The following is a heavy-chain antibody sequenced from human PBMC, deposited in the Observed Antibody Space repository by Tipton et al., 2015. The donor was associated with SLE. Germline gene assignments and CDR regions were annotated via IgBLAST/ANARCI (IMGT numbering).Heavy chain of an antibody. CDR2: INHSGNT. V-gene: IGHV4-34*01. CDR3: ARNWVDYFDF. D-gene: IGHD7-27*01. CDR1: GGSFSGYY. J-gene: IGHJ4*02. Sequence: TLSLTCAVYGGSFSGYYWSWIRQPPGKGLEWIGEINHSGNTNYNPSLKSRVTISVDTSKNQFSLKLTSVTAADTALYYCARNWVDYFDFWGQGTLVTVSS.